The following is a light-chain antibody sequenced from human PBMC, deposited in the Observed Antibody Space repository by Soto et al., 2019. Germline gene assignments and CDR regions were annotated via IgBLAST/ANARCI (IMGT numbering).Light chain of an antibody. J-gene: IGKJ1*01. Sequence: EVVLTQSPVTLSLSPGERATLSCRASQSFRGLLAWYQQKPGQAPRLLIHGASTRAPGFPARFSGSGSGTDFTLTISSLQSEDFAVYYCQQYNNWPWTVGQGTKVDIK. CDR2: GAS. CDR1: QSFRGL. CDR3: QQYNNWPWT. V-gene: IGKV3-15*01.